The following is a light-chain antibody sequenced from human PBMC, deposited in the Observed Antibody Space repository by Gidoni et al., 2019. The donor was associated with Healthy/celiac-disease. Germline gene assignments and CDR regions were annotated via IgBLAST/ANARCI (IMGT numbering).Light chain of an antibody. CDR3: QQSYSTRLT. CDR1: QSISSY. Sequence: DIQMTQSPSSLSASVGDRVTITCRASQSISSYLNWYQQKPGKAPKLLIYAASSLQIRVPSRFSGSGSGTDFTLTISSLQPEDFATYYCQQSYSTRLTFXGXTKVEIK. V-gene: IGKV1-39*01. CDR2: AAS. J-gene: IGKJ4*01.